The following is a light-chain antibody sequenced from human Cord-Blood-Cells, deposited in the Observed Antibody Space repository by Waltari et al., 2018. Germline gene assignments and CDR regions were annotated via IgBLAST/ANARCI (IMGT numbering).Light chain of an antibody. V-gene: IGKV1-39*01. CDR1: QSISSY. CDR3: QQSYSTPKT. Sequence: ITCRASQSISSYLNWYQQKPGKAPKLLIYAASSLQSGVPSRFSGSGSGTDFTLTISSLQPEDFATYYCQQSYSTPKTFGQGTKVEIK. CDR2: AAS. J-gene: IGKJ1*01.